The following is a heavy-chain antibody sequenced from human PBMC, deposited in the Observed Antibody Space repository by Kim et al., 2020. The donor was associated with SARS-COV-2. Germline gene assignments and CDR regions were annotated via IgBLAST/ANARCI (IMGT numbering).Heavy chain of an antibody. D-gene: IGHD2-8*01. V-gene: IGHV4-31*02. CDR3: ASVLSHAEEPYYFDY. J-gene: IGHJ4*02. Sequence: PALKSRVTISVNTSKNQFSLKLSSVTAADTAVYYCASVLSHAEEPYYFDYWGQGTLVTVSS.